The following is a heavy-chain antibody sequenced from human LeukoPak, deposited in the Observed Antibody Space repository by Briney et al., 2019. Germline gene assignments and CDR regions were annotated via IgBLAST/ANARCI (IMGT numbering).Heavy chain of an antibody. J-gene: IGHJ4*02. V-gene: IGHV3-9*01. Sequence: GGSLRLSCAASGFTFDDYAMHWVRHAPGKGLEWVSGISWNSGSIGYADSVKGRFTISRDNAKNSLYLQMNSLRAEDTALYYCAKDIGDGYYYDSSGALDYWGQGTLVTVSS. D-gene: IGHD3-22*01. CDR1: GFTFDDYA. CDR3: AKDIGDGYYYDSSGALDY. CDR2: ISWNSGSI.